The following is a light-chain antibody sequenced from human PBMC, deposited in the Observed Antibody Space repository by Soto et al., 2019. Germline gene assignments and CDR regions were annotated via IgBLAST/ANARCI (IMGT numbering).Light chain of an antibody. J-gene: IGKJ1*01. V-gene: IGKV3-20*01. CDR1: QSVRSNS. CDR3: QQYGGSPRT. CDR2: GAS. Sequence: EIVLTQSPGTLSLSPGERATLSCRASQSVRSNSLAWFQQKPGQAPRLLIYGASSRATGIPDRFTGSGSGADFTRTITRLEPEDFAVYFCQQYGGSPRTFGQGTEVGIK.